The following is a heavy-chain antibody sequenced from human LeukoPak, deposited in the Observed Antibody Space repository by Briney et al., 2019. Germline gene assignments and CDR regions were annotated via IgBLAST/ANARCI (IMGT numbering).Heavy chain of an antibody. CDR2: IRYDGSNK. Sequence: GGSLRLSCAASGFTFSSYGMHWVRQAPGKGLEWVAFIRYDGSNKYYADSVKGRFTISRDSSKNTLYLQMNSLRAEDTAVYYCATASRIAAAGTVDYWGQGTLVTVSS. CDR3: ATASRIAAAGTVDY. CDR1: GFTFSSYG. J-gene: IGHJ4*02. V-gene: IGHV3-30*02. D-gene: IGHD6-13*01.